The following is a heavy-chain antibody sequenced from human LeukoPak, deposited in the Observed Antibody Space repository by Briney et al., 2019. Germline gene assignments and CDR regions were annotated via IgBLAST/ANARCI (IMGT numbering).Heavy chain of an antibody. CDR1: GYTFTGYY. D-gene: IGHD6-13*01. V-gene: IGHV1-2*02. Sequence: GASVKVSCKASGYTFTGYYMHWVRQAPGQGLEWMGWINPNSGGTNYAQKFQGRVTMTRDTSISTAYMELSRLRSDDTAVYYCARDISSSWYGCWFDPWGQGTLVTVSS. J-gene: IGHJ5*02. CDR3: ARDISSSWYGCWFDP. CDR2: INPNSGGT.